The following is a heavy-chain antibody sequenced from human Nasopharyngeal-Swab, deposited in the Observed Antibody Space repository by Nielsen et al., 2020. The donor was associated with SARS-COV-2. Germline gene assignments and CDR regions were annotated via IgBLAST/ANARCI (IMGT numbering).Heavy chain of an antibody. CDR1: GYSFTSYW. V-gene: IGHV5-10-1*01. J-gene: IGHJ3*02. D-gene: IGHD6-19*01. Sequence: KVCCKGSGYSFTSYWISWVCQMPGKGLEWMGRIDPSDSYTIYSPSFQGHVTISADKSISTAYLQWSSLKASDTAMYYCARPSSGWYGAFDIWGQGTMVTVSS. CDR2: IDPSDSYT. CDR3: ARPSSGWYGAFDI.